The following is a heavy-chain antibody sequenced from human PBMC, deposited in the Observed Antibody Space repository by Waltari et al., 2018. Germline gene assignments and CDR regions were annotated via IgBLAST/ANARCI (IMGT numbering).Heavy chain of an antibody. V-gene: IGHV4-61*02. Sequence: QVQLQESGPGLVKPSQTLSLTCTVSGGSISSGSYYWSWIRQPAGKGLEWIGRIYTSGSTNYNPSLKSRVTISVDTSKNQFSLKLSSVTAADTAVYYSARGDSGSYPLDYWGQGTLVTVSS. CDR3: ARGDSGSYPLDY. CDR2: IYTSGST. J-gene: IGHJ4*02. D-gene: IGHD1-26*01. CDR1: GGSISSGSYY.